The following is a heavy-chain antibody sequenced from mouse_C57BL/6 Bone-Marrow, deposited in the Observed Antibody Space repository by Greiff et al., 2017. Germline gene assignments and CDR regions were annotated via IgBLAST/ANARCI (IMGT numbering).Heavy chain of an antibody. D-gene: IGHD1-1*01. CDR1: GYTFTSYW. V-gene: IGHV1-55*01. Sequence: VQLQQPGAELVKPGASVKMSCKASGYTFTSYWITWVKQRPGQGLEWIGDIYPGSGSTNYNEKFKSKATLTVDTSSSTAYMQLSSLTSEDSAVYYCARSPYYYGSSWYFDVWGTGTTGTVSS. CDR3: ARSPYYYGSSWYFDV. J-gene: IGHJ1*03. CDR2: IYPGSGST.